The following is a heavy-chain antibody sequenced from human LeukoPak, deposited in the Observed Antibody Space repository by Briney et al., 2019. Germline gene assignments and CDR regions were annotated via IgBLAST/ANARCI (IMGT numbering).Heavy chain of an antibody. CDR2: IKSKTDGGTT. J-gene: IGHJ4*02. CDR1: GFTFSNAW. CDR3: TTDPNIVVVPAARTPTRPGNDY. Sequence: GGSLRLSCAASGFTFSNAWMSWVRQAPGKGLEWVGRIKSKTDGGTTDYAAPVKGRFTISRDDSKNTLYLQMNSLKTEDTAVYYCTTDPNIVVVPAARTPTRPGNDYWGQGTLVTVSS. V-gene: IGHV3-15*01. D-gene: IGHD2-2*01.